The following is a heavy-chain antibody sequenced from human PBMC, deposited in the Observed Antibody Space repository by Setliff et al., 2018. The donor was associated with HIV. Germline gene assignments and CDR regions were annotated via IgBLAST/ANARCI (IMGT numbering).Heavy chain of an antibody. J-gene: IGHJ4*02. D-gene: IGHD5-12*01. CDR2: VYYPVGRND. V-gene: IGHV4-39*07. CDR1: GGSLTSSSYY. CDR3: ARVGLRFKYTFDY. Sequence: SETLSLTCTVSGGSLTSSSYYWGWIRQPPGKGLEWLGLVYYPVGRNDNYNPSLNNRAAIVLDTSKNQFSLWLTSVTAADTAVYYCARVGLRFKYTFDYWGQGRLVTVSS.